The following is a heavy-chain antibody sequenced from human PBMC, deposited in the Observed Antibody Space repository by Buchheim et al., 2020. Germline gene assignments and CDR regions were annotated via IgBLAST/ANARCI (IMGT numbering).Heavy chain of an antibody. Sequence: QVQLVESGGGVVQPGRSLRLSCAASGFTFSSYGMHWVRQAPGKGLEWVAVIWYDGSNKYYADSVKGRFTISRDNSKNTLYLQVNSLRAEDTAVYYCAKDSANYFFYYMDVWGKGTT. CDR2: IWYDGSNK. CDR3: AKDSANYFFYYMDV. D-gene: IGHD3-10*01. V-gene: IGHV3-33*06. J-gene: IGHJ6*03. CDR1: GFTFSSYG.